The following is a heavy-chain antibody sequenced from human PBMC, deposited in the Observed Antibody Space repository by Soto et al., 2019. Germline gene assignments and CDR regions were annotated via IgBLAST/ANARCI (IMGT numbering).Heavy chain of an antibody. J-gene: IGHJ5*02. CDR3: AAEGREQQLVA. CDR2: IVVGSGNT. V-gene: IGHV1-58*01. Sequence: ASVKVSCKASGFTFTSSAVQWVRQARGQRLEGMGWIVVGSGNTNYAQKFQERVTITRDMSTSTAYMELSSLRSEDTAVYYCAAEGREQQLVAWGQGTLVTVSS. D-gene: IGHD6-13*01. CDR1: GFTFTSSA.